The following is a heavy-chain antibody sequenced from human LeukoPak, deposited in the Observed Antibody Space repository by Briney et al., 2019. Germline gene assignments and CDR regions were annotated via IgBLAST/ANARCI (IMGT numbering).Heavy chain of an antibody. CDR1: GFXVSSNS. V-gene: IGHV3-53*01. D-gene: IGHD3-16*02. Sequence: GGSLRLSCAVSGFXVSSNSITWVRQAPGKGLEWVSLIYSGGNTSYADSVKGRFTISRDNSRNTLYLQLNSLRAEDTAVYYCGRLKRSGYIIDLWGQGTLVTVSS. J-gene: IGHJ4*02. CDR2: IYSGGNT. CDR3: GRLKRSGYIIDL.